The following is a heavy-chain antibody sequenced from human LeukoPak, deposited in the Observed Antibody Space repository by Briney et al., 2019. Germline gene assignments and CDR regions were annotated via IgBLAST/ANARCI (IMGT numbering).Heavy chain of an antibody. CDR1: GGSFSGYY. J-gene: IGHJ4*02. V-gene: IGHV4-34*01. D-gene: IGHD6-6*01. Sequence: SETLSLTCAVYGGSFSGYYWNWIRQSPGKGLEWIGEINQSGSTSYNPSLKSRVTISVDTSKNHFSLKVSSVTAADTAVYYCARPWGRDSSSPFDYWGQGTLVTVSS. CDR3: ARPWGRDSSSPFDY. CDR2: INQSGST.